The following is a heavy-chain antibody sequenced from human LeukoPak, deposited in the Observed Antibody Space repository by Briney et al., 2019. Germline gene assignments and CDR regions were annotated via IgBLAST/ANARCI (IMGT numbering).Heavy chain of an antibody. Sequence: PGGSLRLSCAASGFTFSSYAMHWVRQAPGKGLEWVAVISYDGSNKYYADSVKGRFTISRDNSKNTLYLQMNSLRAEDTAVYYCARGYGSGSYYNVLDYWGQGTLVTVSS. CDR3: ARGYGSGSYYNVLDY. CDR2: ISYDGSNK. D-gene: IGHD3-10*01. J-gene: IGHJ4*02. V-gene: IGHV3-30-3*01. CDR1: GFTFSSYA.